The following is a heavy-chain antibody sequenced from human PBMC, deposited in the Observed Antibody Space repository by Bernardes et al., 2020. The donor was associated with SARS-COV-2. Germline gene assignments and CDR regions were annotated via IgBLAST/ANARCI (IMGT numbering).Heavy chain of an antibody. J-gene: IGHJ4*02. CDR3: ARRDIWLQSGYFDY. CDR1: GGSISSFY. Sequence: SETLSLTCTVSGGSISSFYWSWIRQPPGKGLEYIGYMYHSGSANYNPSLKSRVTMSADTSKNQFSLKMSSVTAADTAVYYCARRDIWLQSGYFDYWGQGTLVTVSS. D-gene: IGHD3-10*01. CDR2: MYHSGSA. V-gene: IGHV4-59*08.